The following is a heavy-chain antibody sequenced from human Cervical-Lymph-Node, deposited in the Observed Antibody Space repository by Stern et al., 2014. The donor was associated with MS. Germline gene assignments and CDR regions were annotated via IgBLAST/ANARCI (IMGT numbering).Heavy chain of an antibody. J-gene: IGHJ4*02. V-gene: IGHV3-30*04. D-gene: IGHD3-3*01. CDR2: ISSDGSDK. CDR3: ARTPGHDFWTYFDY. Sequence: VQLVESGGGLVPPGTSLRLSCAASGFTFNTHALYWVRQAPGKAVEWVAVISSDGSDKFYTASVKGRFSISRDNSNNMLFLQMNSLRPDDTAVYSCARTPGHDFWTYFDYWGQGVLVTVSS. CDR1: GFTFNTHA.